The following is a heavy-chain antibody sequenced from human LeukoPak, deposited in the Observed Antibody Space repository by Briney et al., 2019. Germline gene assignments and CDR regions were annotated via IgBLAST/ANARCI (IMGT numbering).Heavy chain of an antibody. CDR3: ATGGLLYCSGGSCYDYGMDV. Sequence: GGSLRLSCAASGFTVSSNYMSWVRQAPGKGLEWVSVIYSGGSTYYADSVKGRFTISRDNSKNTLYLQMNSLRAEDTAVYYCATGGLLYCSGGSCYDYGMDVWGQGTTVTVSS. D-gene: IGHD2-15*01. V-gene: IGHV3-53*01. J-gene: IGHJ6*02. CDR1: GFTVSSNY. CDR2: IYSGGST.